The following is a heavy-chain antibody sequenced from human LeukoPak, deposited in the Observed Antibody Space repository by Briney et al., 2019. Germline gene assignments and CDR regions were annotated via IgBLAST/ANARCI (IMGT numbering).Heavy chain of an antibody. Sequence: GASVTVSFKASGYTFTGYYMHWVRQAPGQGLEWMGWINANSGDTKYAQKFQGRVTMTRDTSISTAYMELSRLRSDDTAMYYCAREISGYSDYWGQGTLVTVSS. CDR2: INANSGDT. J-gene: IGHJ4*02. D-gene: IGHD3-22*01. V-gene: IGHV1-2*02. CDR1: GYTFTGYY. CDR3: AREISGYSDY.